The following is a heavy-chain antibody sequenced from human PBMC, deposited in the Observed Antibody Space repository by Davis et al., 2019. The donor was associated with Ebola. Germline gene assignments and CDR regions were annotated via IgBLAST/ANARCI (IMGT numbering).Heavy chain of an antibody. D-gene: IGHD2-21*02. CDR3: AVYTVVVTDIRAEYFQH. V-gene: IGHV4-61*01. J-gene: IGHJ1*01. Sequence: MPSETLSLTCTVSGGSISSSSYYWSWIRQPPGKGLEWIAYIYYSGSTHYNPSLKSRATISVDTSRNQFSLRLSSVTAADTAVYYCAVYTVVVTDIRAEYFQHWGQGTLATVSS. CDR1: GGSISSSSYY. CDR2: IYYSGST.